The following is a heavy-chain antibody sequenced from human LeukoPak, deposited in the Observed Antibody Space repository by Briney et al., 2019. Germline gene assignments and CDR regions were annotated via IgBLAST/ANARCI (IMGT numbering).Heavy chain of an antibody. D-gene: IGHD3-22*01. CDR2: IDPSDSST. Sequence: PWESLKISCKGSGYSFTGLWISWVRQMPGKGLEWMGRIDPSDSSTNDSPSFQGHVTISADKSISTAYLQWSSLKASDTAMYYCARHDSSGYCDYWGQGTLVTVSS. V-gene: IGHV5-10-1*01. CDR1: GYSFTGLW. CDR3: ARHDSSGYCDY. J-gene: IGHJ4*02.